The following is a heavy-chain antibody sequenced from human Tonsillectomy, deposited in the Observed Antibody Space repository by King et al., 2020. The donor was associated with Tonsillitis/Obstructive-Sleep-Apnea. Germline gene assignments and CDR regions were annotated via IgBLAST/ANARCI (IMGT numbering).Heavy chain of an antibody. CDR2: IYIGDST. J-gene: IGHJ6*03. V-gene: IGHV3-53*01. D-gene: IGHD7-27*01. Sequence: VQLVESGGDLIQPGGSLRLSCAASGFTVSSKYMSWVRQAPGKGLEWVSVIYIGDSTYYADSVKGRFTISRDNPKNTLYLQMNSLRAEDTAVYYCAGLTGVYYYYMDVWGKGTTVTVSS. CDR3: AGLTGVYYYYMDV. CDR1: GFTVSSKY.